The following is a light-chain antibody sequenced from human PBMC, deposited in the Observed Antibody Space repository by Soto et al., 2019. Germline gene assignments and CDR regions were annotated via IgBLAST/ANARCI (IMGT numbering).Light chain of an antibody. V-gene: IGKV1-5*01. Sequence: DSETSPSPSILSASLGDRVTITCCVSRSISNWLAWYQQRPGIAPKLPIFDASILQSVVPSRFSGSGSGTEFTLSISRLQTDDFATYYCQQYGSFSPITFGGGTKVDIK. CDR1: RSISNW. CDR2: DAS. J-gene: IGKJ4*01. CDR3: QQYGSFSPIT.